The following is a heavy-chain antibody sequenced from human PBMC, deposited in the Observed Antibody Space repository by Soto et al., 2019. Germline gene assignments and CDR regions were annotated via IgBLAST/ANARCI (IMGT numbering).Heavy chain of an antibody. Sequence: GGSLRLSCAASGFTFSSYEMNWVRQAPGKGLEWVSYISSSGSTIYYADSVKGRFTISRDNAKNSLYLQMNSLRAEDTAVYYSARVRTIATIIMRGMDVWGQGTTVTVSS. V-gene: IGHV3-48*03. J-gene: IGHJ6*02. CDR1: GFTFSSYE. CDR3: ARVRTIATIIMRGMDV. CDR2: ISSSGSTI. D-gene: IGHD3-9*01.